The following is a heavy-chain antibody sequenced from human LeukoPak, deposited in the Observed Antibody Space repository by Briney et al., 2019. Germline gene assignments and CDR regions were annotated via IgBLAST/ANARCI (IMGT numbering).Heavy chain of an antibody. CDR2: IIPIFGTA. CDR3: ARSSGVVVKY. D-gene: IGHD3-3*01. J-gene: IGHJ4*02. V-gene: IGHV1-69*13. Sequence: GASVKVSCEASGGTFSSYAISWVRQAPGQGLEWMGGIIPIFGTANYAQKFQGRVTITADESTSTAYVELSSLRSEDTAVYYCARSSGVVVKYWGQGTLVTVSS. CDR1: GGTFSSYA.